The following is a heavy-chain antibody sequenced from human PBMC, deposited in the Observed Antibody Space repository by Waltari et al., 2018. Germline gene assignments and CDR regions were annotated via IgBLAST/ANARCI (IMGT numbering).Heavy chain of an antibody. J-gene: IGHJ6*03. CDR1: GFTFSSYA. Sequence: EVQLLESGGGLVQPGGSLRLSCAASGFTFSSYAMSWVRQAPGKGLEWVSAISGSGGSTYYADSVKGRFTISRDNSKNTLYLQMNSLRAEDTAVYYCAKEDVVGVAATPGYYYYYYMDVWGKGTTVTVSS. CDR3: AKEDVVGVAATPGYYYYYYMDV. V-gene: IGHV3-23*01. D-gene: IGHD2-15*01. CDR2: ISGSGGST.